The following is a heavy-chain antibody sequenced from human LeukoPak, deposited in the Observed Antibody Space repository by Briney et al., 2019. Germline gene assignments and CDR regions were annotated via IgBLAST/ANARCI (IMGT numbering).Heavy chain of an antibody. CDR3: ARLLETYDYVWGSYGFDS. J-gene: IGHJ4*02. CDR1: GLTFSNYW. CDR2: IDPDGSHQ. V-gene: IGHV3-7*01. D-gene: IGHD3-16*01. Sequence: GGSLRLSCAASGLTFSNYWMSWVRQAPGKGLEWVANIDPDGSHQYYVDSVKGRFTISKDNAKNSLYLQMNGLRAEDTAVFYCARLLETYDYVWGSYGFDSWGQGTLVTVSS.